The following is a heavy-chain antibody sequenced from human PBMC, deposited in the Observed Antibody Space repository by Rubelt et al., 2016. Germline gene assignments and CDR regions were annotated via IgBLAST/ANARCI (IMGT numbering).Heavy chain of an antibody. J-gene: IGHJ6*02. V-gene: IGHV4-34*01. CDR1: GGSFSGYY. Sequence: QVQLQQWGAGLLKPSETLSLTCAVYGGSFSGYYWSWIRQPPGKGLEWIGEINHSGSTNYNPSLKSRVTIAGAPAKIQFSLKLGSGTAADTAVYYCARGRRGSSSWLGRDYYGMDVWGQGTTVTVSS. D-gene: IGHD6-13*01. CDR3: ARGRRGSSSWLGRDYYGMDV. CDR2: INHSGST.